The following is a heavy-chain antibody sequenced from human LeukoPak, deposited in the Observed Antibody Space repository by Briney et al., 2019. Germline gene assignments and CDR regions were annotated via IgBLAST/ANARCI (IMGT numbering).Heavy chain of an antibody. D-gene: IGHD1-26*01. CDR3: ARANGFGGSYYES. J-gene: IGHJ5*02. CDR2: ISAYNGNT. Sequence: GASVKVSCKASGGTFSSYAISWVRQAPGQGLEWMGWISAYNGNTDYAQKLQGRVTMTTDTSTSTAYMELGSLRSDDTAVYYCARANGFGGSYYESWGQGTLVTVSS. CDR1: GGTFSSYA. V-gene: IGHV1-18*01.